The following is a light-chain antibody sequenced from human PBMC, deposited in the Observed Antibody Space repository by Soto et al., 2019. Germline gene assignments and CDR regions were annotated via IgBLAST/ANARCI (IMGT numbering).Light chain of an antibody. V-gene: IGLV2-14*01. CDR2: EVS. CDR3: GSYTSSRIYV. J-gene: IGLJ1*01. Sequence: QSPLTQPASVSVSPGQSITISCTGTSSDGGGYNYVSWYQQHPGKAPKLMIYEVSNRPSGVSDRFSGSKSGNTASLTISGLQAEDEADYYCGSYTSSRIYVFGAGTKVTVL. CDR1: SSDGGGYNY.